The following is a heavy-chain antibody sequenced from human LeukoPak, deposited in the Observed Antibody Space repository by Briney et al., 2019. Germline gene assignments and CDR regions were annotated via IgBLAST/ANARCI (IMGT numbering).Heavy chain of an antibody. CDR3: ARAYYYYMDV. CDR1: GGSFSDYY. V-gene: IGHV4-34*01. J-gene: IGHJ6*03. Sequence: SETLSLTCAVYGGSFSDYYRSWIRQPPGKGLEWIGEINDSGSTYYNPSLRSRVTMSIDTSKNQFSLKLTSVTAAATAVYYCARAYYYYMDVWGKGTTVTVSS. CDR2: INDSGST.